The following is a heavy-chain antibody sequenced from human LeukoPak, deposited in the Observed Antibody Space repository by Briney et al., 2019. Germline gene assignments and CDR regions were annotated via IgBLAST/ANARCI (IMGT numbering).Heavy chain of an antibody. J-gene: IGHJ6*03. CDR3: AKGPNDTKQLNKLYYYHYYVDV. CDR1: GFTFSSYG. D-gene: IGHD6-6*01. V-gene: IGHV3-30*18. Sequence: GGSLRLSCAASGFTFSSYGMHWVRQAPGKGLEWVAVISYDGSNKYYADSVKGRFTISRDNSKNTLYLQMNSLRAEDTAVYYCAKGPNDTKQLNKLYYYHYYVDVWGKGTTVTVSS. CDR2: ISYDGSNK.